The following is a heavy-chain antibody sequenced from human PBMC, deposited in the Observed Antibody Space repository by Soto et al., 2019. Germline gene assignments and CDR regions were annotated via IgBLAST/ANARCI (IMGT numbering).Heavy chain of an antibody. J-gene: IGHJ5*02. Sequence: ASVKVSCKVSGYTLTELAIHWVRQAPGQGLEWMGWINTYNGNTNHAQKLQGRVTMTTDTSTSTAYMELRSLRSDDTAVYYCARGVGSGTYYNQYNWFDPWGQGTLVTVSS. CDR2: INTYNGNT. CDR1: GYTLTELA. D-gene: IGHD3-10*01. CDR3: ARGVGSGTYYNQYNWFDP. V-gene: IGHV1-18*01.